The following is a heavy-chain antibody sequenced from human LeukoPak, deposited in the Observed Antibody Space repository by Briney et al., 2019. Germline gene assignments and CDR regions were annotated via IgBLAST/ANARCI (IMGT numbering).Heavy chain of an antibody. CDR1: GFTFSGSD. Sequence: GGSLRLSCAASGFTFSGSDMHWVRQASGKGLEWVGRIRSKANRYATAYAASVKGRFTISRDDSKNTAYLQMNSLKTEDTAVYYCTRQCVGSSSESYYYYYYMDVWGKGTTVTVSS. CDR2: IRSKANRYAT. D-gene: IGHD3-10*01. CDR3: TRQCVGSSSESYYYYYYMDV. J-gene: IGHJ6*03. V-gene: IGHV3-73*01.